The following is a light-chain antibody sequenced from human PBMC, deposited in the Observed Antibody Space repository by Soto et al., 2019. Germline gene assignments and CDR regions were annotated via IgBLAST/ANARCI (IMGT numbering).Light chain of an antibody. J-gene: IGKJ1*01. CDR1: QSISRW. CDR2: GAS. V-gene: IGKV1-5*01. CDR3: LQYNRYRT. Sequence: DIQMTQSPSTLSASVGDRVTITCRASQSISRWLAWYQQKPGEAPKLLIHGASSLESGVPSRFSGGGSGTEFTLTISRLQRDDFATYYCLQYNRYRTFGQGTKVEIK.